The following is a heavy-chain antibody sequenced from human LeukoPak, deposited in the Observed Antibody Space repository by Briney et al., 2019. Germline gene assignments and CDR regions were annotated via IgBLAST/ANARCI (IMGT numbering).Heavy chain of an antibody. CDR3: AREGHNWNYDCFDS. CDR2: TYYRSKWYN. V-gene: IGHV6-1*01. CDR1: GDSISSNSAA. D-gene: IGHD1-7*01. Sequence: SQTLSLTCAIFGDSISSNSAAWNWIRQSPSRGLEWLGRTYYRSKWYNDYAVSMKGRISISPDTSKNQLSLQMSSVTPEDTAVYYCAREGHNWNYDCFDSWGQGILVTVSS. J-gene: IGHJ4*02.